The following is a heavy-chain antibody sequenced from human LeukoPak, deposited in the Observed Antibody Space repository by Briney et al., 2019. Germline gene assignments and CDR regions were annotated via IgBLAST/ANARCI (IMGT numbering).Heavy chain of an antibody. CDR2: ISGSGDST. D-gene: IGHD2-8*02. CDR3: ARAWSRVDPFDM. Sequence: PGGSLRLSCAASGFTFSNYAMRWVRQAPGKGLEWVSGISGSGDSTYYADSVKGRFTISRDNSKNTLYLQMNSLRAEDTAVYYCARAWSRVDPFDMWGQGTMVTVSS. J-gene: IGHJ3*02. V-gene: IGHV3-23*01. CDR1: GFTFSNYA.